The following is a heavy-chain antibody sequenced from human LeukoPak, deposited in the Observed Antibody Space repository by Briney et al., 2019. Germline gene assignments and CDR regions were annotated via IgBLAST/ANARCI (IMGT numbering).Heavy chain of an antibody. CDR2: IRGSGGST. CDR3: AKYMSGVAYSGYEN. V-gene: IGHV3-23*01. CDR1: GFTFSSYM. J-gene: IGHJ4*02. D-gene: IGHD5-12*01. Sequence: AGGSLRLSCAASGFTFSSYMMSWVRQAPGKGLEWVSTIRGSGGSTYYADSVKGRFTISRDNSKNTLYLQMNSLRAEDTAIYYCAKYMSGVAYSGYENWGQGTLVTASS.